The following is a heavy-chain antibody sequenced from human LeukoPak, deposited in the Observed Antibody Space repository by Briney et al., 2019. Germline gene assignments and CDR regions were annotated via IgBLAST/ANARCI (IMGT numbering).Heavy chain of an antibody. CDR3: AREIRGFSDY. CDR2: INHSGST. V-gene: IGHV4-34*01. CDR1: GGSFRGYY. D-gene: IGHD5-12*01. J-gene: IGHJ4*02. Sequence: PSETLSLTCAVYGGSFRGYYWSWIRQPPGKGLEWIGEINHSGSTNYNPSLKSRVTISVDTSKNQFSLKLSSVTAADTAVYYCAREIRGFSDYWGQGTLVTVSS.